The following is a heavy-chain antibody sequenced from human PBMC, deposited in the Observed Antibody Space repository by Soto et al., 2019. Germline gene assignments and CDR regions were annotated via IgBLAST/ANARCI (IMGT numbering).Heavy chain of an antibody. CDR2: IYYSGST. D-gene: IGHD3-22*01. CDR1: GGSISRGDYY. J-gene: IGHJ4*02. Sequence: QVQLQESGPGLVKPSQTLSLTCTVSGGSISRGDYYWSWIRQPPGKGLEWIGYIYYSGSTYYNPSLKSRVTISVDTSKNQFSLKLSSVTAADTAVYYCASGTYYYDSSGYSGYDYWGQGTLVTVSS. CDR3: ASGTYYYDSSGYSGYDY. V-gene: IGHV4-30-4*01.